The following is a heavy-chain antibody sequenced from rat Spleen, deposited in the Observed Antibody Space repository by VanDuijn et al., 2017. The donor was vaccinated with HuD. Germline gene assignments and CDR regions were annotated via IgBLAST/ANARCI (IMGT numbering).Heavy chain of an antibody. CDR1: GHSITSSYR. CDR3: ASLYSSYSLYYFDY. Sequence: EVQLQESGPGLVKPSQSLSLTCSVTGHSITSSYRWNWIRKFPGNKLEWMGYINSAGSTNYNPSLKSRISITRDTSKIQFFLQVNSVTTEDTATYYCASLYSSYSLYYFDYWGQGVMVTVSS. CDR2: INSAGST. D-gene: IGHD1-2*01. V-gene: IGHV3-3*01. J-gene: IGHJ2*01.